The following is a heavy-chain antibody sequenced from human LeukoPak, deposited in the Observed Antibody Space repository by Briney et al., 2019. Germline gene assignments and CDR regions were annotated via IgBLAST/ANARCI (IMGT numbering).Heavy chain of an antibody. D-gene: IGHD6-6*01. CDR1: GYTLTELS. Sequence: ASVKVSCKVSGYTLTELSMHWVRQAPGKGLEWMGGFDPEDGETIYAQEFQGRVTMTEDTSTDTAYMELSSLRSEDTAVYYCVSSSSWYFDYWGQGTLVTVSS. J-gene: IGHJ4*02. V-gene: IGHV1-24*01. CDR2: FDPEDGET. CDR3: VSSSSWYFDY.